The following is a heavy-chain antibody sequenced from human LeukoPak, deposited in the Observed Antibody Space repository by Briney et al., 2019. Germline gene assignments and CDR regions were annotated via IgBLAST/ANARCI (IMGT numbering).Heavy chain of an antibody. CDR2: IRYDGSNK. J-gene: IGHJ5*02. Sequence: PVGSLRLSCAASGFTFSSYGMHWVRQAPGKGLEWVAFIRYDGSNKYYADSVKGRFTISRDNSKNTLYLQMNSLRAEDTAVYYCAKDSYGDSEVGSFDPWGQGTLVTVSS. V-gene: IGHV3-30*02. CDR3: AKDSYGDSEVGSFDP. CDR1: GFTFSSYG. D-gene: IGHD4-17*01.